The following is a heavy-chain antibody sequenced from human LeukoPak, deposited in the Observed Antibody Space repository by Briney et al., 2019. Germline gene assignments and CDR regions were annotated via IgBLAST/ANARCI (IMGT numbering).Heavy chain of an antibody. D-gene: IGHD6-13*01. CDR2: ISYDGSNK. CDR3: AKDRIAAAVFHYYYGMDV. V-gene: IGHV3-30*18. Sequence: GRSLRLSCAASEFTFSSYGMHWVRQAPGKGLEWVAVISYDGSNKYYADSVKGRFTISRDNSKNTLYLQMNSLRAEDTAVYYCAKDRIAAAVFHYYYGMDVWGQGTTVTVSS. CDR1: EFTFSSYG. J-gene: IGHJ6*02.